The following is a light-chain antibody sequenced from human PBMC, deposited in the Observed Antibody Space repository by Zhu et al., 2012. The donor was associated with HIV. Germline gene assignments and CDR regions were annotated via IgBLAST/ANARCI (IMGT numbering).Light chain of an antibody. CDR3: QQYGSSPGT. CDR1: QSVSSSY. Sequence: EIVMTQSPATLSVSPGERATLSCRASQSVSSSYLAWYQQKPGQAPRLLIHGASSRATGIPDRFSGSGSGTDFTLTISRLEPEDFAVYYCQQYGSSPGTFGQGTKVEIK. J-gene: IGKJ1*01. CDR2: GAS. V-gene: IGKV3-20*01.